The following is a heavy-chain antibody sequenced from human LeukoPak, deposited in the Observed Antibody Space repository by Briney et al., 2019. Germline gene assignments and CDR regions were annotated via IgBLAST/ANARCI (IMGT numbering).Heavy chain of an antibody. CDR2: ISGSGGST. CDR3: AKDSAKKYDDY. D-gene: IGHD2/OR15-2a*01. Sequence: GGSLRLSCAASGFTFSHYGMTWVRQAPGKGLEWVSAISGSGGSTYYADSVKGRFTISRDNSKNTLYLQMNGLRAEDTAVYYCAKDSAKKYDDYWGQGTLVTVSS. V-gene: IGHV3-23*01. CDR1: GFTFSHYG. J-gene: IGHJ4*02.